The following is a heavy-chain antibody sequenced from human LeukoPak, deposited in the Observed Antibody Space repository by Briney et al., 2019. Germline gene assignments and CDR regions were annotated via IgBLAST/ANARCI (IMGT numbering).Heavy chain of an antibody. CDR1: GFTFSSYA. CDR3: AKGLVVVPAADY. Sequence: GGSLRLSCAASGFTFSSYAMSWVRQAPGKGLEWVSAISGSGGSTYYADSVKGRFTISRDDSKNTLYLQMNSLRAEDTAVYYCAKGLVVVPAADYWGQGTLVTVSS. D-gene: IGHD2-2*01. V-gene: IGHV3-23*01. CDR2: ISGSGGST. J-gene: IGHJ4*02.